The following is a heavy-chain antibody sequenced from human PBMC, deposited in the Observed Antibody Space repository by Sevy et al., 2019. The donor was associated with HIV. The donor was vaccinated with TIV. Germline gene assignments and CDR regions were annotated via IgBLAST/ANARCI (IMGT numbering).Heavy chain of an antibody. Sequence: GGSLRLSCAASGFTFSSYWMHWVRQAPGKGLVWVSRINSDGSSTHYAYSVKGRFTISRDNAKNTRYLQMNSLRAEDTAVYYCARGCGGDCAGAFDIWGQGTMVTVSS. V-gene: IGHV3-74*01. CDR3: ARGCGGDCAGAFDI. CDR2: INSDGSST. D-gene: IGHD2-21*02. CDR1: GFTFSSYW. J-gene: IGHJ3*02.